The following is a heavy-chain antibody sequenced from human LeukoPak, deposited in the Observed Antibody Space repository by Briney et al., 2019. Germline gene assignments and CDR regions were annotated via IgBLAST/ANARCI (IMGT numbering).Heavy chain of an antibody. V-gene: IGHV3-64*01. CDR3: ARDPNSGLTRDAFDI. J-gene: IGHJ3*02. D-gene: IGHD5-12*01. CDR2: ISSNGGST. Sequence: PGGSLRLSCAASGFTFSSYAMHWVRQAPGKGLEYVSAISSNGGSTYYANSVKGRFTISRDNAKNSLYLQMNSLRAEDTAVYYCARDPNSGLTRDAFDIWGQGTMVTVSS. CDR1: GFTFSSYA.